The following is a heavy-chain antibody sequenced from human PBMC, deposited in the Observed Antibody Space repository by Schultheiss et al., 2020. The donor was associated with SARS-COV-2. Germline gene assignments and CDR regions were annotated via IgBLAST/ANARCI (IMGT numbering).Heavy chain of an antibody. Sequence: GGSLRLSCAASGFTFSSYWMSWVRQAPGKGLEWVANIKQDGSEKYYVDSVKGRFTISRDNSKNTLYLQMNSLRAEDTAVYYCARSEYGVSSAFDMWGQGTMVTVSS. CDR2: IKQDGSEK. J-gene: IGHJ3*02. CDR3: ARSEYGVSSAFDM. V-gene: IGHV3-7*01. D-gene: IGHD6-6*01. CDR1: GFTFSSYW.